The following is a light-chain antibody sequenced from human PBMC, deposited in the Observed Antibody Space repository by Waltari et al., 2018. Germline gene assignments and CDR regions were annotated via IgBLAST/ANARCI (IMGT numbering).Light chain of an antibody. Sequence: QSALTQPPSASGSPGQSVTISCTGTSSDVGGYNYVSWYQQHPGKAPKFMMYEVSKRPSGVPERFSGSRSGNTASLTVSGVQAEDEADYYCSSYGGSNNLVFGGGTKLTVL. CDR3: SSYGGSNNLV. CDR1: SSDVGGYNY. V-gene: IGLV2-8*01. CDR2: EVS. J-gene: IGLJ3*02.